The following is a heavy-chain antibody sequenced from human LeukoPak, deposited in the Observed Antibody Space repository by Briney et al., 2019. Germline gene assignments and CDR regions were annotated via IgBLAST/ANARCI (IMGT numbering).Heavy chain of an antibody. Sequence: PGGSLRLSCAASGFTFSSYSMNWVRQAPGKGLEWVSSISSSSSYIYYADSVKGRFTISRDNAKNSLYLQMNSLRAEDTAVYYCARDGTAMVNWFSAYCGHATMVTVSS. V-gene: IGHV3-21*01. CDR3: ARDGTAMVNWFSAY. J-gene: IGHJ4*01. CDR1: GFTFSSYS. CDR2: ISSSSSYI. D-gene: IGHD5-18*01.